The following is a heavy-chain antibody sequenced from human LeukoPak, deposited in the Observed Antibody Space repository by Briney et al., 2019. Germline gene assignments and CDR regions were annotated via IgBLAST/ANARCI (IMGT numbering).Heavy chain of an antibody. J-gene: IGHJ4*02. CDR3: ANVNWCLATCAAG. CDR1: GFIFTNDD. D-gene: IGHD2-8*01. CDR2: MSGDGRRT. V-gene: IGHV3-23*01. Sequence: GGSLRLSCAASGFIFTNDDLNWVRQAPGKGLEWVARMSGDGRRTDYAGSVQGRFTISRDNSRDTLSLQMNSLRVEDTGVYYCANVNWCLATCAAGWGQGTLVTVSS.